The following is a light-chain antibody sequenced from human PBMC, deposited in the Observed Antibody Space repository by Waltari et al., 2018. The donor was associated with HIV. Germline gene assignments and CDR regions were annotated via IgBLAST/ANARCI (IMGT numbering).Light chain of an antibody. CDR2: SSN. Sequence: QSVLTQPPSAPGTPGQRVTISCSGSSSNIERNTVNWYQQFPGTTPKVVIYSSNQRPSGVPDRFSGARSGTSASLAISGLQSEDEAHYYCAAWDDSLDGYVFGPGTEVTVL. J-gene: IGLJ1*01. CDR3: AAWDDSLDGYV. CDR1: SSNIERNT. V-gene: IGLV1-44*01.